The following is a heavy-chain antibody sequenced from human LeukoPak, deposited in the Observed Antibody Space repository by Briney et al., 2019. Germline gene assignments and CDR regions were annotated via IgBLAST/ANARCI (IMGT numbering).Heavy chain of an antibody. J-gene: IGHJ5*02. CDR1: GFTFSSYW. D-gene: IGHD2-2*01. CDR2: INSDGSST. Sequence: PGGSLRLSCAASGFTFSSYWMHWVRQAPGKVLVWFSRINSDGSSTSYADSVKGRFTISRDNAKNTLYLQMNSLRAEDTAVYYCARDREGGSTSCYHAWGQGTLVTVSS. V-gene: IGHV3-74*01. CDR3: ARDREGGSTSCYHA.